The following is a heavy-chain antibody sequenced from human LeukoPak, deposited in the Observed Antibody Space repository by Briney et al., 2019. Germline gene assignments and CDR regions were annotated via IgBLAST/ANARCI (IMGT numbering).Heavy chain of an antibody. Sequence: GGSLRLSCAASGFTFSSYAMSWVRQAPGKGLEWVSAISGSGGSTYYADSVKGRFTISRDNSKNTLYLQMNSLRAEDTAVYYCAASSGRRYYYYYYGMDVWGQGTTVTVSS. J-gene: IGHJ6*02. CDR1: GFTFSSYA. V-gene: IGHV3-23*01. CDR3: AASSGRRYYYYYYGMDV. D-gene: IGHD6-19*01. CDR2: ISGSGGST.